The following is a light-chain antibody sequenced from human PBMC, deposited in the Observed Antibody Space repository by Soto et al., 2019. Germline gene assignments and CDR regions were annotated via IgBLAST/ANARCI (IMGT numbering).Light chain of an antibody. J-gene: IGKJ4*01. CDR3: HQYDNLPPLT. CDR1: QDISNY. V-gene: IGKV1-33*01. Sequence: DIQMTQSPSSLSASVGDRVTITCQASQDISNYLNWYQQKPGKAPKLLIYDASNLETGVPSRFSGSGSGTDFTFTISSLQPEDIAIYYCHQYDNLPPLTFGGGTKVEIK. CDR2: DAS.